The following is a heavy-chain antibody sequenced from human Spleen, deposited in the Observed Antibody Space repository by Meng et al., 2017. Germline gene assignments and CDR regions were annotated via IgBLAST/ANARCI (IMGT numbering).Heavy chain of an antibody. J-gene: IGHJ5*02. CDR2: IKPNRGGK. Sequence: VQLVQSAVKVRKPRALVQVSCEASGYTFTDYYMHWVRQAPGQGLEWMGRIKPNRGGKNYAQKFQGRVSMTRDTSITTAYMELSRLTSDDPALYYCAKGGGSGSYYASWFDPWGQGTLVTVSS. V-gene: IGHV1-2*06. CDR3: AKGGGSGSYYASWFDP. CDR1: GYTFTDYY. D-gene: IGHD1-26*01.